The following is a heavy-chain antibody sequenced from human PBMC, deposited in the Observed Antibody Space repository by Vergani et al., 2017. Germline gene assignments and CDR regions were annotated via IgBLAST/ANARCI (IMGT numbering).Heavy chain of an antibody. V-gene: IGHV1-2*02. CDR1: GYTFTGYY. J-gene: IGHJ3*02. Sequence: QVQLVQSGAEVKKPGASVKVSCKASGYTFTGYYMHWVRQAPGQGLEWMGWNNPNSGGTNYAQKFQGRVTMTADKSTVTAYMELSSLRSEDTAVYYCARSEADAFDIWGQGTMVTVSS. CDR2: NNPNSGGT. CDR3: ARSEADAFDI.